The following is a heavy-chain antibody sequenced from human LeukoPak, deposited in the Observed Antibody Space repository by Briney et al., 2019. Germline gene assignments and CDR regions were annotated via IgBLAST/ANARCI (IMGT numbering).Heavy chain of an antibody. CDR2: IFYSGKT. D-gene: IGHD2-2*03. CDR3: ARLWIVATWFDA. J-gene: IGHJ5*02. Sequence: SETLSLTCTVSNGSITSDSYYWAWVRQPPGKGLEWIGTIFYSGKTYYSASLKSRVTVSLDTSKKNFSLRLSSVTAPDTAVYYCARLWIVATWFDAWGQGALVTVSS. V-gene: IGHV4-39*02. CDR1: NGSITSDSYY.